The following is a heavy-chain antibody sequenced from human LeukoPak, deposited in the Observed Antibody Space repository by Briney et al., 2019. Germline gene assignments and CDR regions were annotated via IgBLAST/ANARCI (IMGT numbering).Heavy chain of an antibody. CDR2: ISTSSTYM. J-gene: IGHJ6*02. Sequence: GGSLRLSCAASGFTFRSYTMSWVRQAPGQGLEWVSSISTSSTYMYYGDSVKGRFTISRDNAKNSLFLHMSSLRAEDTAVYYCARGTLYYDFWSGSGGGRHGMDVWGQGTTVTVSS. D-gene: IGHD3-3*01. CDR3: ARGTLYYDFWSGSGGGRHGMDV. CDR1: GFTFRSYT. V-gene: IGHV3-21*01.